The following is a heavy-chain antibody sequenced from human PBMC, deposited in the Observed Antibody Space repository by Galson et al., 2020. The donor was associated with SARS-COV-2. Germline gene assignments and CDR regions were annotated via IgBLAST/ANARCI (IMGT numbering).Heavy chain of an antibody. J-gene: IGHJ3*02. V-gene: IGHV3-23*01. CDR2: ISGSGGST. CDR1: GFTFSSYA. D-gene: IGHD1-26*01. Sequence: GESLKISCAASGFTFSSYAMSWVRQAPGKGLEWVSAISGSGGSTYYADSVKGRFTISRDNSKNTLYLQMNSLRAKDTAVYYCARISSKWELNAFDIWGQGTMVTVSS. CDR3: ARISSKWELNAFDI.